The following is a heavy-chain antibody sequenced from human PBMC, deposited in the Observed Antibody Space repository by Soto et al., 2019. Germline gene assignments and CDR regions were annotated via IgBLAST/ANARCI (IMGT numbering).Heavy chain of an antibody. D-gene: IGHD5-18*01. CDR2: INHSGST. J-gene: IGHJ4*02. CDR3: ARRGYSYEKKKRYYFDY. CDR1: GGSFSGYY. Sequence: QVQLKQWGAGLLKPSETLSLTCAVYGGSFSGYYWSWIRQPPGKGLEWIGEINHSGSTNYNPSLKSRVTISVDTSKNQFSLKLSSVTAADTAVYYCARRGYSYEKKKRYYFDYWGQGTLVTVSS. V-gene: IGHV4-34*01.